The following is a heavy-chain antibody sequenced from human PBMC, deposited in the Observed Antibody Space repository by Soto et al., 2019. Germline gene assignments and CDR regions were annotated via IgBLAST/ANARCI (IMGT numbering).Heavy chain of an antibody. CDR3: GKMAWLGDLSGHDF. D-gene: IGHD3-10*01. J-gene: IGHJ4*02. Sequence: EVQLLESGGGLVQPGGSLRLSCAASGFTFRNYVMTWVRQAPGKGREWLSTITGSGSNTYYADSVRGRFVISRDNSKDTLYLQMDSLGAEDTAVYYCGKMAWLGDLSGHDFWCQGNLVTVSS. CDR2: ITGSGSNT. V-gene: IGHV3-23*01. CDR1: GFTFRNYV.